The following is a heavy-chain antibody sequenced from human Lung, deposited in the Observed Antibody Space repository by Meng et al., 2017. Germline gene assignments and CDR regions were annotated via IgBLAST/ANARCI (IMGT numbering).Heavy chain of an antibody. D-gene: IGHD6-13*01. CDR2: IWYEVSNK. CDR3: GRCGWYSSSSRVNY. CDR1: GFTFSSYF. J-gene: IGHJ4*02. V-gene: IGHV3-33*01. Sequence: QEQFEQYLGHVVLPWRTLLLYYAGSGFTFSSYFMHWVRQAPVKGLYWVAVIWYEVSNKYYADSVKLRVTISSDNSKNTLNLQIYSLRAEVTAVYNCGRCGWYSSSSRVNYWGQGTLVTVSS.